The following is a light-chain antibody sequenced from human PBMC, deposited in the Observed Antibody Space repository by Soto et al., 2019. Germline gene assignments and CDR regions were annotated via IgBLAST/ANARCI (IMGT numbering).Light chain of an antibody. V-gene: IGLV1-40*01. CDR1: SSNIGAGYD. CDR2: GNS. J-gene: IGLJ3*02. Sequence: QSVLTQPPSVSGAPGQRVTISCTGSSSNIGAGYDVHWYQQLPGTAPKLLSYGNSNRPSGVPDRFSGSKSGTSASLAITGLQAEDDADYYCQSYDSSLRGSVFGGGTKLTVL. CDR3: QSYDSSLRGSV.